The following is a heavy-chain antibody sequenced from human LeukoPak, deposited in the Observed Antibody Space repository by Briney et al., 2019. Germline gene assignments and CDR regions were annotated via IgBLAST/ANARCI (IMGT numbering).Heavy chain of an antibody. CDR2: INPNSGGT. Sequence: ASVTVSCKASGYTFTGYYMHWVRQAPGQGLEWMGWINPNSGGTNYAQKFQGRVTMTRDTSIGTAYMELSRLRSDDTAVYYCAMLRSSWDYWGQGTLVTVSS. J-gene: IGHJ4*02. CDR3: AMLRSSWDY. D-gene: IGHD5-12*01. V-gene: IGHV1-2*02. CDR1: GYTFTGYY.